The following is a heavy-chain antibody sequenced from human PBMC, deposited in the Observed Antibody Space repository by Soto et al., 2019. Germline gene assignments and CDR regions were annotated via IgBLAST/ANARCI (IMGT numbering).Heavy chain of an antibody. J-gene: IGHJ4*02. D-gene: IGHD3-16*01. CDR1: GGSISSGGYY. CDR2: IYNSGST. V-gene: IGHV4-31*03. Sequence: TLSLTCSVSGGSISSGGYYWSWIRQYPGEGLEWIGYIYNSGSTYYNPSLKGRVAMSVDPSTNQFSLKLSSVTAADTAVYYCVRLRLELTRGGPKKYSFHYPGQGPRVIVSS. CDR3: VRLRLELTRGGPKKYSFHY.